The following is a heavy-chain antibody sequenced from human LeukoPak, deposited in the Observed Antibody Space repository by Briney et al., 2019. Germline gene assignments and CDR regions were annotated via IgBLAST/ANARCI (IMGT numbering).Heavy chain of an antibody. J-gene: IGHJ1*01. CDR3: ARHGTAAGPFQL. CDR1: GGAIDIYY. V-gene: IGHV4-59*08. D-gene: IGHD2-21*02. Sequence: SETLSLTCTVSGGAIDIYYWSWIRQPPGKGLEWIAYVYYSGTINYNPSLESRVTISVDTSKNQFSLRLTSVAAADTAVYYCARHGTAAGPFQLWGQGTLVTVSS. CDR2: VYYSGTI.